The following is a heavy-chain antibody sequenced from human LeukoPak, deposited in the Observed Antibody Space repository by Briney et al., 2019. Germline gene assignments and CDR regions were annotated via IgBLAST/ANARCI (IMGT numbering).Heavy chain of an antibody. Sequence: PGGSLRLSCAASGFTFSSYSMNWVRQAPGEGLEWVSYISSSSSTIYYADSVKGRFTISRDNAKNSLYLQMYSLRPEDTAVYYCAKDLMRDRWFGESWGQGTLVTVSS. D-gene: IGHD3-10*01. CDR1: GFTFSSYS. CDR3: AKDLMRDRWFGES. V-gene: IGHV3-48*01. J-gene: IGHJ5*02. CDR2: ISSSSSTI.